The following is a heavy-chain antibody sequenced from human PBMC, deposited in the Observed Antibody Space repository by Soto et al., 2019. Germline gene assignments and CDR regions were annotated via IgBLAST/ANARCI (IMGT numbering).Heavy chain of an antibody. J-gene: IGHJ5*02. Sequence: GASVKVSCKASGYTFTGYYMHWVRQAPGQGLEWMGWINPNSGGTNYAQKFQGRVTMTRDTSISTAYMELSRLRSDDTAVYYCARTYYDSSGYYEGFDPWGQGILVTVSS. CDR1: GYTFTGYY. CDR2: INPNSGGT. D-gene: IGHD3-22*01. V-gene: IGHV1-2*02. CDR3: ARTYYDSSGYYEGFDP.